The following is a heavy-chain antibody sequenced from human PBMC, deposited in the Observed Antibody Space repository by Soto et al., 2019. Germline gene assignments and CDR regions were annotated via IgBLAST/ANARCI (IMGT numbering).Heavy chain of an antibody. J-gene: IGHJ4*02. CDR3: ARTNTYYDILTGPQLGFDY. CDR1: GFTFSSYS. Sequence: GGSLRLSCAASGFTFSSYSMNWVRQAPGKGLEWVSYISSSSSTIYYADSVKGRFTISRDNAKNPLYLQMNSLRAEDTAVYYCARTNTYYDILTGPQLGFDYWGQGTQVTVSS. D-gene: IGHD3-9*01. V-gene: IGHV3-48*01. CDR2: ISSSSSTI.